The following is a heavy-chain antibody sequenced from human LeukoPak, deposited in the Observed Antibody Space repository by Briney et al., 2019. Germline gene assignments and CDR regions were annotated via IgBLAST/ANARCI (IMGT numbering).Heavy chain of an antibody. CDR1: GGSFSGYY. J-gene: IGHJ4*02. CDR3: AREGYDFWSEPYYFDY. V-gene: IGHV4-34*01. CDR2: INHSGST. D-gene: IGHD3-3*01. Sequence: SETLSLTCAVYGGSFSGYYWSWIRKPPGKGLEWIGEINHSGSTNYNPSLKSRVTISVDTSKNQFSLKLSSVTAADTAVYYCAREGYDFWSEPYYFDYWGQGTLVTVSS.